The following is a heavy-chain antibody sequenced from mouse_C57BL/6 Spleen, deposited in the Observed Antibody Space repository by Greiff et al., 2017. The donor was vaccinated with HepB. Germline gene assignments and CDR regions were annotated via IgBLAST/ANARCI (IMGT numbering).Heavy chain of an antibody. Sequence: QVQLQQSGAELARPGASVKMSCEASGYTFTRYTLHWGKQRPGQGLEWIGYINPSSGYTKYNQKFKDKATLTADKSSSTAYMQLSSLTSEDSAVYYCARRDSFYFDYWGQGTTLTVSS. V-gene: IGHV1-4*01. CDR1: GYTFTRYT. D-gene: IGHD3-3*01. J-gene: IGHJ2*01. CDR3: ARRDSFYFDY. CDR2: INPSSGYT.